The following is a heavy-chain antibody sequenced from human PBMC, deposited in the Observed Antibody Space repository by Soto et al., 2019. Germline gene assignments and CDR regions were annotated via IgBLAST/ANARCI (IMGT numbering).Heavy chain of an antibody. CDR1: GGSISSSY. CDR2: MYDSGRT. D-gene: IGHD1-26*01. V-gene: IGHV4-59*01. CDR3: ARGSGNYYYYGLDV. Sequence: QVQLQESGPGLVKPSETLSLTCTVSGGSISSSYWSWVRHPPGKGLEWIGYMYDSGRTNYNTSLRRRVTISVDTSKKQFSLKLSSVTAADTAVYYCARGSGNYYYYGLDVWGQGTTVTVSS. J-gene: IGHJ6*02.